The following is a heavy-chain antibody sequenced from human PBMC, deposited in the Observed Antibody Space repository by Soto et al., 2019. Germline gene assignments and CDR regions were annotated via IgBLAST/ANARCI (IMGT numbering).Heavy chain of an antibody. J-gene: IGHJ4*02. V-gene: IGHV1-8*02. CDR2: MNPNSGNT. Sequence: GASVKVSCKASGYTFTSYDINWVRQATGQGLEWMGWMNPNSGNTGYAQKFQGRVTMTRNTSISTAYMELSSLRSEDTAVYYCARERNSGSYPYLDYWGQGTLVTVSS. D-gene: IGHD3-10*01. CDR1: GYTFTSYD. CDR3: ARERNSGSYPYLDY.